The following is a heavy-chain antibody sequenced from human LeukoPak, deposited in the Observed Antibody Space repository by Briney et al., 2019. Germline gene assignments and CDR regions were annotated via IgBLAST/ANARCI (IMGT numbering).Heavy chain of an antibody. CDR1: GFTFRSYA. D-gene: IGHD3-22*01. CDR3: AKDNFGSGYCFDY. V-gene: IGHV3-30-3*01. CDR2: ISYDGNIK. Sequence: GGSLRLSCAASGFTFRSYAIHWVRQAPGKGLEWVAFISYDGNIKYYADSVKGRFTISRDNSKNTLYLQMNSLRAEDTAVYSCAKDNFGSGYCFDYWGQGTLVTVSS. J-gene: IGHJ4*02.